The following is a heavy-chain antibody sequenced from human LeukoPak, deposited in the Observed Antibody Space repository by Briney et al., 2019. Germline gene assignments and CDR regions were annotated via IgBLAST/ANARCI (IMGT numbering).Heavy chain of an antibody. Sequence: SETLSLTCTVSGGSISSGGYYWSWIRQHPGKGLEWIGYIYYSGSTYYNPSLKSRVTISVDTSKNQFSLKLSSVTAADTAVYYCAGGPWCGWFDPWGQGTLVTVSS. V-gene: IGHV4-31*03. CDR1: GGSISSGGYY. CDR3: AGGPWCGWFDP. CDR2: IYYSGST. J-gene: IGHJ5*02. D-gene: IGHD2-8*02.